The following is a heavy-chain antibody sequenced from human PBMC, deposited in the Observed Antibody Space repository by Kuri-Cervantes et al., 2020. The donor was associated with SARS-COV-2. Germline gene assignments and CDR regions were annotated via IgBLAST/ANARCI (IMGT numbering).Heavy chain of an antibody. D-gene: IGHD1-14*01. CDR2: IIPIFGTA. Sequence: SVKVSCKASGYTFTSYGISWVRPAPGQGLEWIGGIIPIFGTANYAQKFQGRVTMTRDTSTSTVYMELSSLRSEDTAVYYCSRTTGPYGMDVWGQGTTVTVSS. J-gene: IGHJ6*02. CDR3: SRTTGPYGMDV. CDR1: GYTFTSYG. V-gene: IGHV1-69*05.